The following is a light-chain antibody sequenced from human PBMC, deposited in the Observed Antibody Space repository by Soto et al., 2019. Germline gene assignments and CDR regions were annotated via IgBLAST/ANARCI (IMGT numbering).Light chain of an antibody. CDR3: QQYGSSPPVT. V-gene: IGKV3-20*01. J-gene: IGKJ5*01. CDR1: RSVSSSY. CDR2: GAS. Sequence: EIVLTQSPGTLSLSPGERATLSCRASRSVSSSYLAWYQQKPGQDPRLLIYGASSRATGIPDRFSGSGSGTDFTLTISRLEPEDFAVYYCQQYGSSPPVTFGQGTRLE.